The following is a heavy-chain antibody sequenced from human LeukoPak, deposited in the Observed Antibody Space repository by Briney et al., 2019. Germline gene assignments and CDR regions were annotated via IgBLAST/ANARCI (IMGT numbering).Heavy chain of an antibody. CDR3: ARIGTGYYFDY. V-gene: IGHV2-70*04. J-gene: IGHJ4*02. CDR1: GFSLRTSGMR. Sequence: SGPTLVNPTQTLTLTCTFSGFSLRTSGMRVSWIRQPPGKALEWLSRIDWDDDKFYSTSLKTRLTISKDTSKNQVVPTMTNMDPVDTATYYCARIGTGYYFDYWGQGTLVTVSS. CDR2: IDWDDDK.